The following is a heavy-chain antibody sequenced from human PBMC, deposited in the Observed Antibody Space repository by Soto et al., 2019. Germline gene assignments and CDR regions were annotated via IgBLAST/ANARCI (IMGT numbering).Heavy chain of an antibody. CDR3: GRQPGHCGSTTCFGYYSVDV. Sequence: SETLSLPCTVSGGCISSSSYSWGWIRQPPGKGLEWIGTIFYSGSTHYNPSLEGRVAISADTPNNQLSLRLSSVTAADTAVYYCGRQPGHCGSTTCFGYYSVDVWGQGTTVTVSS. CDR1: GGCISSSSYS. D-gene: IGHD2-2*01. V-gene: IGHV4-39*01. J-gene: IGHJ6*02. CDR2: IFYSGST.